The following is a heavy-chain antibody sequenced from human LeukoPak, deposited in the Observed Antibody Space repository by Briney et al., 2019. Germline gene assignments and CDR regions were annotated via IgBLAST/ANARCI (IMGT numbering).Heavy chain of an antibody. CDR1: GLTFSSYG. Sequence: GGSLRLSCAASGLTFSSYGMHGVRQAPGKGLEWVADILYDGSNKYYADSVKGRFTISRDNSKNTLYLQMNSLRAEDTGVYYCAKDGYSSDARTASFDYWGQGTLVTVSS. CDR3: AKDGYSSDARTASFDY. J-gene: IGHJ4*02. D-gene: IGHD5-12*01. V-gene: IGHV3-30*18. CDR2: ILYDGSNK.